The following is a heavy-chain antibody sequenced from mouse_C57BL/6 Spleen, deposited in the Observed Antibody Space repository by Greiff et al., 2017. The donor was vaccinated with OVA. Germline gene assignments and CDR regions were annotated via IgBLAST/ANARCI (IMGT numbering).Heavy chain of an antibody. CDR3: ARRVYDYDGFAD. D-gene: IGHD2-4*01. Sequence: QVQLQQPGAELVMPGASVKLSCKASGYTFTSYWMHWVKQRPGQGLEWIGEIDPSDSYTNYNQKFKGKSTLTVDKSSSTAYMQLSSLTSEDSAVDYCARRVYDYDGFADWGQGTLGTVAA. CDR1: GYTFTSYW. CDR2: IDPSDSYT. J-gene: IGHJ3*01. V-gene: IGHV1-69*01.